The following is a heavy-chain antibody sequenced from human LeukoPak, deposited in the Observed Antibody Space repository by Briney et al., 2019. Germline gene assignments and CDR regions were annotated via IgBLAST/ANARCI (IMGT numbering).Heavy chain of an antibody. D-gene: IGHD5-24*01. Sequence: SETLSLTYAVSGGSFNGHYWNWIRQPPGKGLEWIGEINHGGITNYNPSLKTRVTISVDTSKNQFSLKLSSVTAADTAVYYCARVGEAGYNQIYYFDYWGQGTLVTVSS. CDR3: ARVGEAGYNQIYYFDY. V-gene: IGHV4-34*01. J-gene: IGHJ4*02. CDR2: INHGGIT. CDR1: GGSFNGHY.